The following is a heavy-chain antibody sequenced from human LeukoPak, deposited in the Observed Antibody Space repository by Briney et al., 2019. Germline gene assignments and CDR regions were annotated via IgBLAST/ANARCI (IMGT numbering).Heavy chain of an antibody. CDR1: GFTFSHYG. J-gene: IGHJ4*02. V-gene: IGHV3-33*06. D-gene: IGHD4-11*01. CDR3: AKDAQRGFDYSNSLDY. Sequence: GGSLRLSCAASGFTFSHYGMHWVRQAPGKGLEWVAVIWHDGSDKYYADSVKGRLTISRDNSKNTVYLHMDSLRAEDTAIYYCAKDAQRGFDYSNSLDYWGQGTMVTVSS. CDR2: IWHDGSDK.